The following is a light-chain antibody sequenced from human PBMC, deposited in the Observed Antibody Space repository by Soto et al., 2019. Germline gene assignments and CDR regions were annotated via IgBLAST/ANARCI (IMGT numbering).Light chain of an antibody. CDR3: LVFYDNTWV. CDR2: STS. Sequence: QAVVTQEPSLTVSPGGTVTLTCSSSTGAVTSGYYPNLFQQKPGQAPRVLIYSTSNKHSWTPARFSGSLLGGKAALTLSGVQPEDEAEYYCLVFYDNTWVFGGGTKLTVL. V-gene: IGLV7-43*01. CDR1: TGAVTSGYY. J-gene: IGLJ3*02.